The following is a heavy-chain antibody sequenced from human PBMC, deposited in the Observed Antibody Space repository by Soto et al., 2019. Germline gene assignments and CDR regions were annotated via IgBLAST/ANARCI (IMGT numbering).Heavy chain of an antibody. Sequence: QITLKESGPTLVKPTQTLTLTCTFSGFSLSSTRMAVGWIRQPPGKALEWLALIYWDDDKRYSPFLKSRLTITKDTPKTQVVLTMSNMDPVDTARYYCAHIVVAGLGYYFDYWGQGTLVTVSS. CDR3: AHIVVAGLGYYFDY. D-gene: IGHD6-19*01. CDR1: GFSLSSTRMA. CDR2: IYWDDDK. J-gene: IGHJ4*02. V-gene: IGHV2-5*02.